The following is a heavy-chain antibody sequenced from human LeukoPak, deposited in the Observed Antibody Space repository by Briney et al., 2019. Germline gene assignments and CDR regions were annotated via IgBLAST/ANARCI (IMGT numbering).Heavy chain of an antibody. CDR3: ARDSYYDSLTGYYHPGSPFDY. V-gene: IGHV4-59*12. CDR2: IYYSGST. CDR1: GGSINSDY. J-gene: IGHJ4*02. D-gene: IGHD3-9*01. Sequence: SETLSLTCTVSGGSINSDYWSWIRQPPGKGLEWIGSIYYSGSTCYNPSLKSRVTISVDTSKNQFSLKLSSVTAADTAVYYCARDSYYDSLTGYYHPGSPFDYWGQGTLVTVSS.